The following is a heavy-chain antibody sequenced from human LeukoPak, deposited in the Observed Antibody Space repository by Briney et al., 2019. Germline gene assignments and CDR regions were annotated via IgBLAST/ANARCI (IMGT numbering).Heavy chain of an antibody. D-gene: IGHD5-18*01. J-gene: IGHJ4*02. CDR1: GFTFSSYW. CDR2: INSDGSST. V-gene: IGHV3-74*01. CDR3: ARDRYSYGTAYFDY. Sequence: GGSLRLPCAASGFTFSSYWMHWVRQAPGKGLVWVSRINSDGSSTSYADSVKGRFTISRDNAKNTLYLQMNSLRAEDTAVYYCARDRYSYGTAYFDYWGQGTLVTVSS.